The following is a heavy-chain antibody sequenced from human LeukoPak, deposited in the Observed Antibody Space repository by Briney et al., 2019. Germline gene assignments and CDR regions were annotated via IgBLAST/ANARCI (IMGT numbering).Heavy chain of an antibody. CDR1: GFTFSSYA. D-gene: IGHD3-22*01. CDR2: ISYDGSNK. CDR3: ARDYYDSSGLVDY. Sequence: GGSLRLSCAAFGFTFSSYAMHWVRQAPGKGLEWVAAISYDGSNKYYADSVKGRFTISRDNSKNTLYLQMNSLRAEDTAVYYCARDYYDSSGLVDYWGQGTLVTVSS. V-gene: IGHV3-30-3*01. J-gene: IGHJ4*02.